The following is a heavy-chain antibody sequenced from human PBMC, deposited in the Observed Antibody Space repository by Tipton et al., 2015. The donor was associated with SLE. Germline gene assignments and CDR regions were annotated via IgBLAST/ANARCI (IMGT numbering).Heavy chain of an antibody. Sequence: SLRLSCEASGFTFSSYAMHWVRQAPGKGLEWVAFIRSAGTNKYYGDSVKGRFTISRDNSKNTLYLEMKSLRADDTAMYYCAKVSVDDPEKCWGQGTLVTVSS. J-gene: IGHJ4*02. CDR1: GFTFSSYA. D-gene: IGHD1-14*01. V-gene: IGHV3-30*02. CDR3: AKVSVDDPEKC. CDR2: IRSAGTNK.